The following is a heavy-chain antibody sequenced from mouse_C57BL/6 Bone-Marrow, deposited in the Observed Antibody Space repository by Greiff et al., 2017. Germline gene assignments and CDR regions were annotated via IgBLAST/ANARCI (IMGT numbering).Heavy chain of an antibody. Sequence: VQLQQPGAELVKPGASVKLSCKASGYTFTSYWMPWVKQRPGQGLAWIGMIHPNSGSTNYNEKFKSKATLTVDNSSSTAYMQLSSLTSEDSAVYYCARDDYNAMDYWGQGTSVTVSS. V-gene: IGHV1-64*01. CDR2: IHPNSGST. CDR3: ARDDYNAMDY. CDR1: GYTFTSYW. J-gene: IGHJ4*01.